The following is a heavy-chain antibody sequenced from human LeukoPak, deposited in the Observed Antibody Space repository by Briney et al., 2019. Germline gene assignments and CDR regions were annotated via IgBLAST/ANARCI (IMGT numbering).Heavy chain of an antibody. D-gene: IGHD2-15*01. CDR1: GGSISSYY. CDR2: IYYSGST. CDR3: AREGYCSGGSCPYGMDV. J-gene: IGHJ6*04. Sequence: SETLSLTCTVSGGSISSYYWSWIRQPPGKGLGWIGYIYYSGSTNYNPSLKSRVTISVDTSKNQFSLKLSSVTAADTAVYYCAREGYCSGGSCPYGMDVWGKGTTVTVSS. V-gene: IGHV4-59*01.